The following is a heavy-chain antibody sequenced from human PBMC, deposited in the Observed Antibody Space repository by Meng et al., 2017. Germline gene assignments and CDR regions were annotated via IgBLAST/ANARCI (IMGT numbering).Heavy chain of an antibody. Sequence: QLQLQESGPGLGKPSETLSLTCTVSGGSISSSSYYWGWIRQPPGKGLEWIGSIYYSGSTYYNPSLKSRVTTSVDTSKNQFSLKLSSVTAADTAVYYCASLRIAVAGINWFDPWGQGTLVTVSS. J-gene: IGHJ5*02. CDR1: GGSISSSSYY. D-gene: IGHD6-19*01. CDR3: ASLRIAVAGINWFDP. CDR2: IYYSGST. V-gene: IGHV4-39*07.